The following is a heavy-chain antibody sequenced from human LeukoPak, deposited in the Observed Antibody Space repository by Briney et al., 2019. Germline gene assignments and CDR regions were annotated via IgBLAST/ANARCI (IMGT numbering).Heavy chain of an antibody. CDR2: INPNSGDT. CDR3: AGVGTIIRAPDY. D-gene: IGHD2-8*01. CDR1: GYTFTGYY. J-gene: IGHJ4*02. V-gene: IGHV1-2*02. Sequence: ASVKVSCKASGYTFTGYYILWVRQAPGQGLEWMGWINPNSGDTNYAQKFQGRVTMTRDTSISTAYMELSSLRSDDTAVYYCAGVGTIIRAPDYWGQGTLVTVSS.